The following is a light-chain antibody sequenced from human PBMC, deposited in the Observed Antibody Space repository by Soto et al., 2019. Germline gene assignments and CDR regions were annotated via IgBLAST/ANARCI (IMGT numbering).Light chain of an antibody. V-gene: IGKV1-39*01. CDR1: RSISNY. J-gene: IGKJ3*01. CDR2: GAS. Sequence: DIQMTQSPSSLSASVGDAVSLTCRARRSISNYLNWYQQKPGRAPKLLISGASSLQRGVPSRFSGSGSGTTFTLTITSLQPDDFAIYFCQQSYTAPYTFGPGTKVDIK. CDR3: QQSYTAPYT.